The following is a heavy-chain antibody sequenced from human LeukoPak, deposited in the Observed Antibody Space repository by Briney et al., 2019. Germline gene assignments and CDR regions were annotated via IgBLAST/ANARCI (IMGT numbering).Heavy chain of an antibody. CDR3: ARGPLVITTVWLDY. Sequence: PGRSLRLSCAASGFTFSDYYMSWIRQAPGKGLEWVSYISSSGSTIYYADSVKGRFTISRDNAKNSLYLQMNSLRAEDTAVYYCARGPLVITTVWLDYWGQGTLVTVSS. D-gene: IGHD3-22*01. J-gene: IGHJ4*02. V-gene: IGHV3-11*01. CDR2: ISSSGSTI. CDR1: GFTFSDYY.